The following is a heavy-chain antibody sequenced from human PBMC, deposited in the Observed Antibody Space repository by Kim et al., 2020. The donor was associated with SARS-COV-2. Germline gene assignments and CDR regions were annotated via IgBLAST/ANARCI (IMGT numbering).Heavy chain of an antibody. CDR1: GGSVSSRSYY. D-gene: IGHD6-13*01. V-gene: IGHV4-39*01. J-gene: IGHJ4*02. Sequence: SETLSLTCTVSGGSVSSRSYYWGWIRQPPGKGLEWIGSVYSTGSTDYNPSLKSRVTISVDTSKNQFSLSLNSVTAADTAVYYCGRHMWFSSSWYYFDHWGQGTPVTVSS. CDR2: VYSTGST. CDR3: GRHMWFSSSWYYFDH.